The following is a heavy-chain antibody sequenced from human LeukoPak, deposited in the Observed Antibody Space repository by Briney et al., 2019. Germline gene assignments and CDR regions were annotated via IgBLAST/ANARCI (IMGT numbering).Heavy chain of an antibody. CDR1: GFTFRTYW. D-gene: IGHD4-11*01. V-gene: IGHV3-74*01. Sequence: GGSLRLSCAVSGFTFRTYWMHWVRQVPGKGLVWVSRINEDGSITNYADSVTGRFRIPRDNAENTLYLHMNSLRAEDTAVYYCARPARPTVTTSGYYYYGMDVWGQGTTVTVSS. J-gene: IGHJ6*02. CDR3: ARPARPTVTTSGYYYYGMDV. CDR2: INEDGSIT.